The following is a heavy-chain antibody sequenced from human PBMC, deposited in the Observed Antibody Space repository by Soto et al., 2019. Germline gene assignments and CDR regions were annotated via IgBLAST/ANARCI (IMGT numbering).Heavy chain of an antibody. CDR2: IYGDGSA. Sequence: GGSLRLSCAASGLFVSRNYMSWVRQAPGKGLEWISGIYGDGSAYYADSVKGRFTISKDNSKNTLYLQMNSLRAEDTAVYYCAQSDYSGQGTLVTVSS. V-gene: IGHV3-66*01. J-gene: IGHJ4*02. CDR3: AQSDY. CDR1: GLFVSRNY.